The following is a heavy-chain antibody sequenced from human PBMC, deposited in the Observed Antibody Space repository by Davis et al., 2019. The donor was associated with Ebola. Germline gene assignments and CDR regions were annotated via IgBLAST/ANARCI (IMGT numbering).Heavy chain of an antibody. CDR1: GFTFSTYL. V-gene: IGHV3-30-3*01. D-gene: IGHD3-22*01. J-gene: IGHJ5*02. CDR3: ARDYYDSSGFYYNPARIDP. Sequence: GGSLRLSCAASGFTFSTYLMHWVRQAPGKGLEWVAVISHDGSDQYYADSVKGRFTISRDNSKNTLYLQMNSLRPEDTAVYYCARDYYDSSGFYYNPARIDPWGQGTLVTVSS. CDR2: ISHDGSDQ.